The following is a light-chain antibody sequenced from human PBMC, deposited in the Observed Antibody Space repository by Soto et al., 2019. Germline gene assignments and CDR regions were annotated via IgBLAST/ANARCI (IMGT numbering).Light chain of an antibody. CDR3: QQSYSTPYT. CDR2: AAS. V-gene: IGKV1-39*01. CDR1: QSISSY. Sequence: DIQMTQSPSSLSASVGDRVTITCRASQSISSYLNWYQQKQGTAPKLLIYAASSLQSGVPSRFSGSVYGTDITLTISSLQPEDFATYHCQQSYSTPYTFGRGTKLEIK. J-gene: IGKJ2*01.